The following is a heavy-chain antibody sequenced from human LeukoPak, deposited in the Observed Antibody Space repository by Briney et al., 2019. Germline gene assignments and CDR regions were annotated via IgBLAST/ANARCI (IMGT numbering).Heavy chain of an antibody. D-gene: IGHD3-10*01. J-gene: IGHJ5*02. Sequence: ASVKVSFKASGYTFTSYGISWVRQAPGQGLEWMGWISTYNGNTNYAQKFQGRVTMTTDTSTSTAYMELRSLRSDDTAVYYCARDWLEGFYGSGKTWFDPWGQGTLVTVSS. CDR1: GYTFTSYG. V-gene: IGHV1-18*01. CDR3: ARDWLEGFYGSGKTWFDP. CDR2: ISTYNGNT.